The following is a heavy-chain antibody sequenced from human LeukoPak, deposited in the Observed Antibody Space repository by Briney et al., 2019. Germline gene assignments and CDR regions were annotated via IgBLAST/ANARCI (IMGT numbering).Heavy chain of an antibody. V-gene: IGHV1-2*02. CDR2: INPKSGGT. J-gene: IGHJ5*02. D-gene: IGHD2-15*01. Sequence: ASVKVSCKASGYTFTGYYMHWVRQAPGQGLEWMGWINPKSGGTNYAQKFQGRVTMTRDTSISTAYMELSRLRSDDTALYYCARGSVVVPAATHWFDPWGQGTLVTVSS. CDR3: ARGSVVVPAATHWFDP. CDR1: GYTFTGYY.